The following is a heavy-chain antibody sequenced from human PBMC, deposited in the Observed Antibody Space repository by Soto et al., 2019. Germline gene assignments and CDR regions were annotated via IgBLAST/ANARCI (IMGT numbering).Heavy chain of an antibody. CDR2: IYHSGST. V-gene: IGHV4-38-2*01. D-gene: IGHD3-3*02. Sequence: LSLTCAVSGYSISSGYYWGWIRQPPGKGLEWIGSIYHSGSTYYNPSLKSRVTISVDTSKNQFSLKLSSVTAADTAVYYCARVEVAFLEWLSPNWFDPWGQGTLVTVSS. J-gene: IGHJ5*02. CDR3: ARVEVAFLEWLSPNWFDP. CDR1: GYSISSGYY.